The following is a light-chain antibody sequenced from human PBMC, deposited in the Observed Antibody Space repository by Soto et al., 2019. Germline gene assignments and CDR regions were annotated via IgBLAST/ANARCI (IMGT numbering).Light chain of an antibody. CDR1: QSVCSN. CDR2: GAS. V-gene: IGKV3-15*01. J-gene: IGKJ1*01. CDR3: QQYNNWPRT. Sequence: EIVLTQSPATLPVSPGERATLSCRASQSVCSNLAWYQQTHGQAPRIXIYGASTRETGIPARFSGSGAGTECTRTISSLQSEDVAVDYCQQYNNWPRTFGQGTKVDIK.